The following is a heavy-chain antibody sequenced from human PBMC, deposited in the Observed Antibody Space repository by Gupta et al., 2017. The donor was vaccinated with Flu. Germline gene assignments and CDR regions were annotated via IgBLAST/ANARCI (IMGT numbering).Heavy chain of an antibody. V-gene: IGHV4-39*01. J-gene: IGHJ4*02. Sequence: QLQLQESGPGLVKPSDTLSLVCSVSGGSISSSNYFWGWIRQPPGKGLEWIGNIYYRGNTQYNPSLKSRVTMSVDTSKNQMSLKLTSVTAADTAVYYCARQVGAAVYFDYWGQGTLVTVSS. CDR1: GGSISSSNYF. D-gene: IGHD1-26*01. CDR2: IYYRGNT. CDR3: ARQVGAAVYFDY.